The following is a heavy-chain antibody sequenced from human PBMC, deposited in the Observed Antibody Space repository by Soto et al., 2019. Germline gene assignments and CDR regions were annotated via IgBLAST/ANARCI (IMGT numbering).Heavy chain of an antibody. D-gene: IGHD2-2*01. CDR1: GFTFSRFG. Sequence: EVKLVESGGGLVQPGGSLRLSCAGSGFTFSRFGMNWVRQAPGKGLEWVSYISSDGRTTNYAESVKGRFTISRDDGQHSLYLQMNSLRDEDTAFYYCARDRIVVIPAAPNWFDSWGQGTLVTVSS. V-gene: IGHV3-48*02. CDR2: ISSDGRTT. CDR3: ARDRIVVIPAAPNWFDS. J-gene: IGHJ5*01.